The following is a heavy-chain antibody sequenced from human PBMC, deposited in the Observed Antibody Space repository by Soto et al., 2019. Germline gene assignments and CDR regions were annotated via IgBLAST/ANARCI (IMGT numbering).Heavy chain of an antibody. D-gene: IGHD3-9*01. J-gene: IGHJ6*02. Sequence: EVQLVESGGGLVQPGGSLRLSCAASGFTVSSHYMTWVRQAPGKGLDWVSLLYSNGRTYYADSVKGRITISRDSSKNTGYLQLNSRTAQDTAVYYCPRSLDGNYYEGMDVWCQGTTVSVSS. CDR1: GFTVSSHY. CDR2: LYSNGRT. V-gene: IGHV3-66*01. CDR3: PRSLDGNYYEGMDV.